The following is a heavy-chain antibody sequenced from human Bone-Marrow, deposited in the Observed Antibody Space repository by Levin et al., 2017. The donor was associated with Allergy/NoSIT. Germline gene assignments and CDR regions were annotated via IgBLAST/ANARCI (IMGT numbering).Heavy chain of an antibody. J-gene: IGHJ3*02. D-gene: IGHD1-7*01. CDR3: ARDNWNYARAAFDI. Sequence: GESLKISCAASGFTFSSYGMLWVRRAPGKGLEWVAIIWFDGSKKYYADSVEGRFAISRDNSKNTLYLQMNSLRAEDTAVYYCARDNWNYARAAFDIWGQGTMVTVSS. V-gene: IGHV3-33*01. CDR1: GFTFSSYG. CDR2: IWFDGSKK.